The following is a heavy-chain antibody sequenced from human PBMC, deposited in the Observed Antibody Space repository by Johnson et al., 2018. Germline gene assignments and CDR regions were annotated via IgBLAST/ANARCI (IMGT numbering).Heavy chain of an antibody. V-gene: IGHV3-43D*03. CDR2: ITSNGGTT. J-gene: IGHJ4*02. CDR3: AKDCWGSYTD. D-gene: IGHD3-16*01. Sequence: VQLQESGGVVVQPGGSLRLSCAASGFPFDESDMHWVRQPPGKGLEWVSLITSNGGTTYYADSVKGRFTISRDNSKNSLYLQMNSLRPEDTALYYCAKDCWGSYTDWGRGTLVTVSS. CDR1: GFPFDESD.